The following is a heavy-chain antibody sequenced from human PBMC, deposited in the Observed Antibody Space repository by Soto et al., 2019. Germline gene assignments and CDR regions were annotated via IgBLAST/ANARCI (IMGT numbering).Heavy chain of an antibody. CDR3: ARAWAPPPLRSYGSGSYVFINWFDP. D-gene: IGHD3-10*01. Sequence: SETLSLTCAVYGGSFSGYYWSWIRQPPGKGLEWIGEINHSGSTNYNPSLKSRVTISVDTSKNQFSLKLSSVTAADTAVYYCARAWAPPPLRSYGSGSYVFINWFDPWGQGTLVTVSS. J-gene: IGHJ5*02. CDR2: INHSGST. V-gene: IGHV4-34*01. CDR1: GGSFSGYY.